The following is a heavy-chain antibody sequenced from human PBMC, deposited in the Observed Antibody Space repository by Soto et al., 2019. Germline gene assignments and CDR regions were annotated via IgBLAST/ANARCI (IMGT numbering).Heavy chain of an antibody. D-gene: IGHD3-22*01. V-gene: IGHV1-69*06. CDR1: GGTFSSYA. CDR2: IIPIFGTA. Sequence: QVQLVQSGAEVKKPGSSVKVSCKASGGTFSSYAISWVRQAPGQGLEWMGGIIPIFGTANYAQKFQGRVTITADKSTSTAYMELSSLRSEDTAVYYCARDEPWTRIVVVTQNYGMDVWGQGTTVTVSS. CDR3: ARDEPWTRIVVVTQNYGMDV. J-gene: IGHJ6*02.